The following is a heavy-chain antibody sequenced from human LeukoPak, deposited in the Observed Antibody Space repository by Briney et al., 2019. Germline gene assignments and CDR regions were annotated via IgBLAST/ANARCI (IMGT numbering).Heavy chain of an antibody. CDR2: INPNSGGT. J-gene: IGHJ4*02. D-gene: IGHD1-26*01. CDR3: ARVRGSYSSIDY. V-gene: IGHV1-2*02. CDR1: GYTFTGYY. Sequence: ASVKVSCKASGYTFTGYYMHWVRQAPGQGLESMGWINPNSGGTNYAQKFQGRVTMTRDTSISTAYMELSRLRSDDTAVYYCARVRGSYSSIDYWGQGTLVTVSS.